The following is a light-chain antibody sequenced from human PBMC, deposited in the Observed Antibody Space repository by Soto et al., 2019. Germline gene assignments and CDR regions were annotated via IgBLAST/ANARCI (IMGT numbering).Light chain of an antibody. CDR3: QQYGSSPIT. V-gene: IGKV3D-20*01. J-gene: IGKJ5*01. CDR2: DAS. Sequence: EIWLTQSPATLSLSPGERATLSCWASQSVSSSYLAWYQQNPGLAPRLLIYDASSRATGIPDRSTGSGSGTDFTLTISRLEPEDFAVYYCQQYGSSPITFGQGTRLEI. CDR1: QSVSSSY.